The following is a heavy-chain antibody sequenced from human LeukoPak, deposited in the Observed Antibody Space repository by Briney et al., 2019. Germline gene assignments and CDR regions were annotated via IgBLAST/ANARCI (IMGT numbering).Heavy chain of an antibody. CDR2: ISPNSGGT. V-gene: IGHV1-2*02. D-gene: IGHD3-16*02. J-gene: IGHJ4*02. CDR3: LVIRIFPYYFDH. CDR1: GYTFTGYY. Sequence: ASVKVSCKASGYTFTGYYMHWVRQAPGQGLEWVGWISPNSGGTHYVQKFQGRVTMTSDTSINTAYMELSRLRSDDTAVYYCLVIRIFPYYFDHWGQGTLVTVSS.